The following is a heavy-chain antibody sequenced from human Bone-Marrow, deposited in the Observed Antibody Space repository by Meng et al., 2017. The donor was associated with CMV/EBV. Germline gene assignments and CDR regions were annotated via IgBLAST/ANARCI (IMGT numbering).Heavy chain of an antibody. CDR1: GDTVSSNSAA. V-gene: IGHV6-1*01. J-gene: IGHJ4*02. Sequence: PACAFTGDTVSSNSAAWNWIRQCPSRGLVWLGRTYYRSRWLNDYTLSGKSPIIIKPDTFRNQFSLHLNSVTPEDTAVYYCVRDWAHWGQGTLVTVSS. D-gene: IGHD7-27*01. CDR2: TYYRSRWLN. CDR3: VRDWAH.